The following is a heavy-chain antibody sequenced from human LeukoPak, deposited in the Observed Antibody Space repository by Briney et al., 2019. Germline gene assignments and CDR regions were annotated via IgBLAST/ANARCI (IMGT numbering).Heavy chain of an antibody. CDR2: IYHSGRA. Sequence: PSETLSLTCAVSGYSISSGYYWGWIRQPPGKGLEWIGSIYHSGRAYYNPSLKSRVTISVDTSKNQFSLKLSSVTAADTAVYYCARLKQQLVIVWFDPWGQGTLVTVSS. V-gene: IGHV4-38-2*01. D-gene: IGHD6-13*01. CDR3: ARLKQQLVIVWFDP. CDR1: GYSISSGYY. J-gene: IGHJ5*02.